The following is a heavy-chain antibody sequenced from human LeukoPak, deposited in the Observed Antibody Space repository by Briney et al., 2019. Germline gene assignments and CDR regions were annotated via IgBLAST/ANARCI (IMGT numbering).Heavy chain of an antibody. CDR1: GGPISGSSYY. CDR3: ASTSHYYDTSGPFQY. J-gene: IGHJ4*02. V-gene: IGHV4-39*01. CDR2: IYYSGST. D-gene: IGHD3-22*01. Sequence: SETLSLTCTVSGGPISGSSYYWGWIRQPPGKGLVWIGSIYYSGSTYYNPSLKSRVTISVETSKNQFSLTLTSVTAADTAVYYCASTSHYYDTSGPFQYWGQGTLVTVSS.